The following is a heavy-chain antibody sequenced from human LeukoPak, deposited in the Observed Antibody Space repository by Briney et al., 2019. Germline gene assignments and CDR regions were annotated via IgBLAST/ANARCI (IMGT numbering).Heavy chain of an antibody. Sequence: GGSLRLSCAASGFTFSSYGMHWDRQAPGKGLEWVAVISYDGSNKYYADSVKGRFTISRDNSKNTLYLQMNSLRAEDTAVYYCAKDAAAGTRPYYSDYWGQGTLVTVSS. CDR2: ISYDGSNK. CDR1: GFTFSSYG. CDR3: AKDAAAGTRPYYSDY. D-gene: IGHD6-13*01. J-gene: IGHJ4*02. V-gene: IGHV3-30*18.